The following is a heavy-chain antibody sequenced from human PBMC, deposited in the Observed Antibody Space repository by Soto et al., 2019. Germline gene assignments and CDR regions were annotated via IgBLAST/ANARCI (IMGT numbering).Heavy chain of an antibody. CDR3: WRWGRVGVAGSAAFDM. D-gene: IGHD3-3*01. Sequence: QLHLVQSGAVVKKPGASVTVSCSASGYPVTAYYMHWVRQAPGRGLEWMGGINPSTGAAKYTQTFQGWVTMTRGTTTSTVFMERGGLTTEDTAVLSGWRWGRVGVAGSAAFDMWGQGTLVTVSS. J-gene: IGHJ3*02. CDR2: INPSTGAA. V-gene: IGHV1-2*04. CDR1: GYPVTAYY.